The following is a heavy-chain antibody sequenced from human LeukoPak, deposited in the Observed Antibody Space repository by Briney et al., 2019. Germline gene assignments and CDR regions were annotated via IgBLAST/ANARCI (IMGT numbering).Heavy chain of an antibody. V-gene: IGHV3-48*04. CDR3: AKDQRTYCIRTSCYLGAFDI. CDR2: ISSISSTM. Sequence: PGGSLRLSCAASGFTFSSYTMNGVRQAPGRGREWVSYISSISSTMYYADSVKGRFTISRDNAKNSLYLQMNSLRAEDTAVYYCAKDQRTYCIRTSCYLGAFDIWGQGTMVTVSS. CDR1: GFTFSSYT. D-gene: IGHD2-2*01. J-gene: IGHJ3*02.